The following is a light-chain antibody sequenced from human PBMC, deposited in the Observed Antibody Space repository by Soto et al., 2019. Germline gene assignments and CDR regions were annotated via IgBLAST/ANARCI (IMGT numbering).Light chain of an antibody. CDR3: NSYTSSTTWV. V-gene: IGLV2-14*01. J-gene: IGLJ3*02. Sequence: QSALTQPASVSGSPGQSITISCTGTSSDVGGYNYVSWFQQHPGKAPKLMIYEVSNRPSGVSYRFSGSKSGNTASLTISGLQAEDEADYYCNSYTSSTTWVFGGGTKLT. CDR1: SSDVGGYNY. CDR2: EVS.